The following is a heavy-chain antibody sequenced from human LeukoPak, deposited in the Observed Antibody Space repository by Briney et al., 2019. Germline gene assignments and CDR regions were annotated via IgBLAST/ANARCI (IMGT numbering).Heavy chain of an antibody. V-gene: IGHV3-23*01. CDR2: ISGSGGST. J-gene: IGHJ4*02. D-gene: IGHD3-22*01. CDR3: AKGSSYYYDSSGYEFDY. Sequence: PGGSLRLSCAASGFTFSSYAMSWVRQAPGKGLEWVSAISGSGGSTYYADSVKGRFTISRDNSKNTLHLQMNSLRAEDTAVYYCAKGSSYYYDSSGYEFDYWGQGTLVTVSS. CDR1: GFTFSSYA.